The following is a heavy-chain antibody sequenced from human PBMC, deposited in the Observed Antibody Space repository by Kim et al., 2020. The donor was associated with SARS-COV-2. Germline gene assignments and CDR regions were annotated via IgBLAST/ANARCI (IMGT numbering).Heavy chain of an antibody. V-gene: IGHV1-46*01. CDR3: ARGGIAVAGTDAFDI. J-gene: IGHJ3*02. Sequence: QQCQGRVTMTRDTSTSTVYMELSSLRSEDTAVYYCARGGIAVAGTDAFDIWGQGTMVTVSS. D-gene: IGHD6-19*01.